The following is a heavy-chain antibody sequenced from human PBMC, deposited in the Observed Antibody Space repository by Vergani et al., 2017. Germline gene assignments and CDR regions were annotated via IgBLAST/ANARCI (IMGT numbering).Heavy chain of an antibody. CDR2: ISGYNGNT. V-gene: IGHV1-18*01. Sequence: QFQLVQSGAEVKKPGASVKVSCKASGYTFTSYGISWVRQAPGQRLEWMGWISGYNGNTNYAQKLHGRVTMTTDTSTSTAYMELRSLRSDDTAVYYCARDLAGGYSYGYGYWGQGTLVTVSA. D-gene: IGHD5-18*01. J-gene: IGHJ4*02. CDR3: ARDLAGGYSYGYGY. CDR1: GYTFTSYG.